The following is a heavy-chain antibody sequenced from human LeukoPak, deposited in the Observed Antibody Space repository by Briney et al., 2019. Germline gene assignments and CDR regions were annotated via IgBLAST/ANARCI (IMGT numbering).Heavy chain of an antibody. CDR3: ARDLRDSSGYYTRGTSGGFDY. CDR2: ISSNGGST. J-gene: IGHJ4*02. Sequence: PGGSLRLSCAASGFTFSSYAMHWVRQAPGKGLEYVSAISSNGGSTYYANSVKGRFTISRDNSKNTLYLQMGSLRAEDMAVYYCARDLRDSSGYYTRGTSGGFDYWGQGTLVTVSS. CDR1: GFTFSSYA. V-gene: IGHV3-64*01. D-gene: IGHD3-22*01.